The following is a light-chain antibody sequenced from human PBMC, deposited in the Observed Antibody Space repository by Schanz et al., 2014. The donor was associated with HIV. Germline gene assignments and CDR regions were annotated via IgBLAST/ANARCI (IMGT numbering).Light chain of an antibody. CDR1: SSDVGAYNF. CDR3: SSYTRTSTPV. Sequence: QSALTQPASVSGSPGQSITISCIGTSSDVGAYNFVSWYRQYPGKAPKLMIYDVSNRPSGVSNRFSGSKSANTASLTISGLQGDDEADYYCSSYTRTSTPVFGGGTKLTVL. CDR2: DVS. V-gene: IGLV2-14*03. J-gene: IGLJ2*01.